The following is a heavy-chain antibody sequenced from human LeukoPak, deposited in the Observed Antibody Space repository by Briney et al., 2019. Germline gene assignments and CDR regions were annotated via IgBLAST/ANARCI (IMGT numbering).Heavy chain of an antibody. Sequence: GGSLRLSCTTSGFTFSNFGMHWVRQAPGQGLEWVTFTPYDGSSKYYADSVKGRFTISRDNSKNTLYLQMNSLRAEDTAVYYCARRAGAYSHPYDYWGQGTLVTVSS. D-gene: IGHD4/OR15-4a*01. CDR3: ARRAGAYSHPYDY. J-gene: IGHJ4*02. V-gene: IGHV3-30*12. CDR1: GFTFSNFG. CDR2: TPYDGSSK.